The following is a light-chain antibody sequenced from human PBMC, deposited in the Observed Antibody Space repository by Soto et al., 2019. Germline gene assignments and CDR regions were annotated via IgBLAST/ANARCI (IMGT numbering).Light chain of an antibody. CDR1: QSVSSNF. CDR3: QQYGSSPYT. Sequence: EIVLTQSPGTLSLSPGERVTLSCRASQSVSSNFLAWFQQKPGQAPRLLMYGTSSRATGIPDRFSGSGSGTDFTLTISRVEPEDFAVYYCQQYGSSPYTFGQGTKQEIK. J-gene: IGKJ2*01. CDR2: GTS. V-gene: IGKV3-20*01.